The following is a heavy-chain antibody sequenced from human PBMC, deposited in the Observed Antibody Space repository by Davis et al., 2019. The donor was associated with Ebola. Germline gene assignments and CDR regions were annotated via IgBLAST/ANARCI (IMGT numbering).Heavy chain of an antibody. Sequence: MPGGSLRLSCTVSGGSIISSSSYWGWIRQPPRKGLEWIGSIYYSGITYYNPSLKSRVTISVDTSKNQFSLKLSSVTAADTAVYYCARHVDAGGYSYGHYFDYWGQGTLVTVSS. CDR2: IYYSGIT. J-gene: IGHJ4*02. CDR3: ARHVDAGGYSYGHYFDY. V-gene: IGHV4-39*01. CDR1: GGSIISSSSY. D-gene: IGHD5-18*01.